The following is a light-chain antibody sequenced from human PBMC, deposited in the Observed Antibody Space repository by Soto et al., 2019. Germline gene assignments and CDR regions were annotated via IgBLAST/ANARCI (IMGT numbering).Light chain of an antibody. Sequence: QSVLTQPASVSGSPGQSITISCTGTSSNVGSYKLVSWYQQHPGKAPKLMIFEVNKRPSGVSNRFSGSKSGNTASLTISGLKVEAADDYYCCSSGGSPTYVFGAGTKVTVL. J-gene: IGLJ1*01. CDR1: SSNVGSYKL. CDR3: CSSGGSPTYV. CDR2: EVN. V-gene: IGLV2-23*02.